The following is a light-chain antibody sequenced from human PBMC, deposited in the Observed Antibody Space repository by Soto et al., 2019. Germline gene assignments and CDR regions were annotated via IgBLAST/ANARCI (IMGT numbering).Light chain of an antibody. CDR2: AAS. CDR3: QHYGSSSWT. CDR1: QSISSSD. V-gene: IGKV3-20*01. J-gene: IGKJ1*01. Sequence: EIVLTQSPGTLSLSPGERATLSCRASQSISSSDLAWYQHRPGQAPRLLIYAASSRATGIPVRFSGSGSGTDFTLSISRLEPEDFAVYYCQHYGSSSWTF.